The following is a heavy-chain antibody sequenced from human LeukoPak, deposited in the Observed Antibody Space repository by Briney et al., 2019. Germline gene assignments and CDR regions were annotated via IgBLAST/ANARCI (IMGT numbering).Heavy chain of an antibody. CDR1: GYTFTGYY. D-gene: IGHD6-13*01. CDR3: ARGKIAAAGTKYYGMDV. V-gene: IGHV1-2*04. Sequence: ASAKVSCKASGYTFTGYYMHWVRQAPGQGLEWMGWINPNSGGTNYAQKFQGWVTMTRDTSISTAYMELSRLRSDDTAVYYCARGKIAAAGTKYYGMDVWGKGTTVTVSS. CDR2: INPNSGGT. J-gene: IGHJ6*04.